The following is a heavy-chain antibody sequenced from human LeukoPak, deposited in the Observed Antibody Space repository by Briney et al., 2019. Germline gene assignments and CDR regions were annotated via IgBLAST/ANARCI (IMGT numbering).Heavy chain of an antibody. CDR1: GGTFSSYA. J-gene: IGHJ5*02. CDR2: IIPIFGTA. V-gene: IGHV1-69*13. D-gene: IGHD1/OR15-1a*01. CDR3: ARGSRGRITGTNWFDP. Sequence: SVKVSCKASGGTFSSYAISWVRQAPGQGLEWMGGIIPIFGTANYAQKFQGRVTITADESTSTAYMELSSLRSEDTAVYYCARGSRGRITGTNWFDPWGQGTLVTVSS.